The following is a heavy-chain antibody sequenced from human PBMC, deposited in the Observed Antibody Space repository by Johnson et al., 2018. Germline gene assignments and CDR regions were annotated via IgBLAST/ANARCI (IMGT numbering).Heavy chain of an antibody. Sequence: QPGRSLRLSCAASGFTFDDYAMHWVRQAPGKGLEWVSGISWNSGSIGYADSVKGRFTISRANAKNSLYLQMNSLRAEDTALYYCAKDNRRLLFGTDAFDIWGQGTMVTVSS. CDR2: ISWNSGSI. J-gene: IGHJ3*02. CDR3: AKDNRRLLFGTDAFDI. D-gene: IGHD5-12*01. CDR1: GFTFDDYA. V-gene: IGHV3-9*01.